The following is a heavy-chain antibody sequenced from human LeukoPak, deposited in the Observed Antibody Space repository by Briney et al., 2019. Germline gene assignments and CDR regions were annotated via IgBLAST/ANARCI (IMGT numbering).Heavy chain of an antibody. V-gene: IGHV3-30*02. D-gene: IGHD1-26*01. CDR1: GFTFSSYG. CDR3: AKSAVGATLGDY. CDR2: IRYDGSNK. Sequence: PGGSLRLSCAASGFTFSSYGMHWVRQAPGKGLEWVAFIRYDGSNKYYADSVKGRFTISRGNSRDTLYLQMISLRAEDTAVYYCAKSAVGATLGDYWGQGTPVTVSS. J-gene: IGHJ4*02.